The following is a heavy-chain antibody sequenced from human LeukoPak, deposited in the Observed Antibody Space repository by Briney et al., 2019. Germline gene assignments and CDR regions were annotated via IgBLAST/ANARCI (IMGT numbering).Heavy chain of an antibody. Sequence: SVKVSCKASGGTFSSYAISWVRQAPGQGLEWMGGIIPIFGTANYAQKFQGRVTITADESTSTAYMELSSLRSEDTAVYYCATDLTAYYYDSPYYMDVWGKGTTVTVSS. D-gene: IGHD3-22*01. J-gene: IGHJ6*03. CDR3: ATDLTAYYYDSPYYMDV. CDR2: IIPIFGTA. V-gene: IGHV1-69*13. CDR1: GGTFSSYA.